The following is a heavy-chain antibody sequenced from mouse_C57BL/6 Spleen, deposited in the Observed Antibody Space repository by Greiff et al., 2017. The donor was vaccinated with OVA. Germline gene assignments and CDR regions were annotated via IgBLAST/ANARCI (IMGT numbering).Heavy chain of an antibody. V-gene: IGHV1-15*01. CDR2: IDPETGGT. Sequence: VKLVESGAELVRPGASVTLSCKASGYTFTDYEMHWVKQTPVHGLEWIGAIDPETGGTAYNQKFKGKAILTADKSSSTAYMELRSLTSEDSAVYYCTRNDYDGYWYFDVWGTGTTVTVSS. CDR3: TRNDYDGYWYFDV. J-gene: IGHJ1*03. D-gene: IGHD2-4*01. CDR1: GYTFTDYE.